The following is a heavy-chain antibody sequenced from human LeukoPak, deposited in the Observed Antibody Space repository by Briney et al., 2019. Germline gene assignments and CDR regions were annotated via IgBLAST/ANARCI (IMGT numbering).Heavy chain of an antibody. V-gene: IGHV1-69*13. CDR2: IIPIFGTA. J-gene: IGHJ5*02. CDR3: ARVGDFWSGYYPRAWFDP. D-gene: IGHD3-3*01. Sequence: SVKVSCKASGGTFSSYAISWVRQAPGQGLEWMGGIIPIFGTANYAQKFKGRVTITADESTSTAYMELSSLRSEDTAVYYCARVGDFWSGYYPRAWFDPWGQGTLVIVSS. CDR1: GGTFSSYA.